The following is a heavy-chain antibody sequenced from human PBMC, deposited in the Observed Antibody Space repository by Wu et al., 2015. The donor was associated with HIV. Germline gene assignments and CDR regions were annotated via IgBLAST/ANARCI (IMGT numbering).Heavy chain of an antibody. Sequence: QVQLVQSGAEVKKPGASVKVSCKASGYNFTKYGISWVRQAPGQGLEWMGWISGYNGKTSYAQKFQDRVTMTTDTSTTTVYMELRSLRSDDTAVYYCARDTVIFCSGGSCYPFDYWGQGTLVTVSS. V-gene: IGHV1-18*01. J-gene: IGHJ4*02. CDR1: GYNFTKYG. CDR3: ARDTVIFCSGGSCYPFDY. CDR2: ISGYNGKT. D-gene: IGHD2-15*01.